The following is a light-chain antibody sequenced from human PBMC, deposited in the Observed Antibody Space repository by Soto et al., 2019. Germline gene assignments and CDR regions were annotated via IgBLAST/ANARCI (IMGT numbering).Light chain of an antibody. CDR2: SNN. Sequence: QSVLTQPPSASGTPGQRVTISLSGSSSNIGSNTVNWYQQLPGTAPKLLIYSNNQRPSGVPDRFSGSKSGTSASLAISGLQSEDEADYYCAAWDDSLNGHVVFGGGTKLTVL. CDR1: SSNIGSNT. CDR3: AAWDDSLNGHVV. J-gene: IGLJ2*01. V-gene: IGLV1-44*01.